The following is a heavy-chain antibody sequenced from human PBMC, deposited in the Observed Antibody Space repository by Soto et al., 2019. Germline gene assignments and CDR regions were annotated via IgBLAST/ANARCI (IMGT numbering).Heavy chain of an antibody. CDR1: GFTFSSYA. D-gene: IGHD6-19*01. CDR2: ISGSGGST. Sequence: GGSLRLSCAASGFTFSSYAMSWVRQAPGKGLEWVSAISGSGGSTYNADPVKGRFTISRDNSKNTRYLQMNSLRAEETAVYYCAKDRGAGSSGPTFYYYYGMDVWGQGTTVTVSS. CDR3: AKDRGAGSSGPTFYYYYGMDV. J-gene: IGHJ6*02. V-gene: IGHV3-23*01.